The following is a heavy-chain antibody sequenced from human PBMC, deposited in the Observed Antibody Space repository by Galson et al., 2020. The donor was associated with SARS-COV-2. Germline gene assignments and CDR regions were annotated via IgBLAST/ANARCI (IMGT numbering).Heavy chain of an antibody. CDR3: ARVEWCDSGYVYGYFCMDV. V-gene: IGHV1-69*05. D-gene: IGHD5-12*01. J-gene: IGHJ6*03. CDR2: NIPIFGTA. CDR1: GGTFSSYA. Sequence: ASVKVSCKASGGTFSSYAISWVRQEPGQRLEWMGGNIPIFGTANYAQKFQGRVTITTDESTSTAYMELSSLRTEDTAVYYFARVEWCDSGYVYGYFCMDVWGKGTTVTVSS.